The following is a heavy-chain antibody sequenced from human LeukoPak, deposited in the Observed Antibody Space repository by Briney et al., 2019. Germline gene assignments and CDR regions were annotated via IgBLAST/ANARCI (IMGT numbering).Heavy chain of an antibody. J-gene: IGHJ4*02. V-gene: IGHV3-23*01. D-gene: IGHD6-19*01. CDR2: ISDSGDST. CDR1: GFTFSNYA. CDR3: AKDMLPYSSGWYYFDY. Sequence: GGSLRLSCAASGFTFSNYAMSWVRQAPGKGLEWVSGISDSGDSTYHADSVKGRFTISRDNAKNSLYLQMNSLRAEDTALYYCAKDMLPYSSGWYYFDYWGQGTLVTVSS.